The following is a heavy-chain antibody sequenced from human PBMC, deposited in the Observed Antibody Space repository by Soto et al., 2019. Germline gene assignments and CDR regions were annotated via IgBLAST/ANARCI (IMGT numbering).Heavy chain of an antibody. Sequence: QVQLVESGGGVVQPGRSLRLSCAASGFTFSSYGMHWVRQAPGKGLEWVAVIWYDGSNKYYADSVKGRFTISRDNSKNTLYLQMNSLRAEDTAVYYCARGYSPAFYFDYWGQGTLVTVSS. CDR2: IWYDGSNK. D-gene: IGHD2-2*01. V-gene: IGHV3-33*01. CDR3: ARGYSPAFYFDY. J-gene: IGHJ4*02. CDR1: GFTFSSYG.